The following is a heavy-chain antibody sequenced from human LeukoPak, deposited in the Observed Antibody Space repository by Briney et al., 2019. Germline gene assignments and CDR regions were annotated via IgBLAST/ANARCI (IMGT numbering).Heavy chain of an antibody. V-gene: IGHV3-53*01. J-gene: IGHJ4*02. CDR1: GFTVSXXX. Sequence: GGSLRLSCAASGFTVSXXXXXXVRQAPGKGLXXXXXXXSGGNTYYADSVKGRFTISRDNSQNTLYLQMNSLRPEDTAVYYCTRLLYYYDSTIYQRYFDYWGQGTLVTVSS. CDR2: XXSGGNT. CDR3: TRLLYYYDSTIYQRYFDY. D-gene: IGHD3-22*01.